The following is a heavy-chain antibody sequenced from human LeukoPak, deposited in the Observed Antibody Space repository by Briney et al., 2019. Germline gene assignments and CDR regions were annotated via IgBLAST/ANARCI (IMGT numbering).Heavy chain of an antibody. Sequence: ASVKVSCKASGGTFSSYAISWVRQAPGQGLEWMGGIIPIFGTANYAQKFQGRVTITADKSTSTAYMELSSLRSEDTAVYYCARDRYYDILTGTNRNWYFDLWGRGTLVTVSS. J-gene: IGHJ2*01. CDR2: IIPIFGTA. CDR1: GGTFSSYA. CDR3: ARDRYYDILTGTNRNWYFDL. V-gene: IGHV1-69*06. D-gene: IGHD3-9*01.